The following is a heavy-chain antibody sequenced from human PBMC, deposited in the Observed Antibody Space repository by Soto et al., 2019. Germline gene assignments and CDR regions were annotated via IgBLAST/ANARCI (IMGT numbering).Heavy chain of an antibody. D-gene: IGHD3-10*01. J-gene: IGHJ4*02. CDR2: ILGSGDDT. CDR1: GFTFSTYT. CDR3: AKGLLTPYYYYFDN. Sequence: PGGSLRLSCAASGFTFSTYTLSWVRQAPGKGLEWIAAILGSGDDTSYADSVKGRFTTSRDNSKDTLYLHMSSLRAEDTALYFCAKGLLTPYYYYFDNWGQGTLVTVSS. V-gene: IGHV3-23*01.